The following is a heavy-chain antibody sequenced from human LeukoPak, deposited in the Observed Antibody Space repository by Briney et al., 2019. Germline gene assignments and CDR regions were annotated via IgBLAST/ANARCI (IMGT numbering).Heavy chain of an antibody. V-gene: IGHV3-48*03. CDR1: GFTLSSYE. Sequence: SLRLSCAVSGFTLSSYEMNWVRQAPGKGMAWVSYISSSGNTIYYADSETGRFTISTDNGKNSLYLPTNCLTAEDTAVYYCAREGVDIVLIFGWGQGTLVTVSS. CDR2: ISSSGNTI. J-gene: IGHJ1*01. CDR3: AREGVDIVLIFG. D-gene: IGHD2-8*01.